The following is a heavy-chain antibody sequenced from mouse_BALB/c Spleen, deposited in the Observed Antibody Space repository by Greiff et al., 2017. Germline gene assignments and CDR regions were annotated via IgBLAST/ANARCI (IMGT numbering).Heavy chain of an antibody. CDR3: AREGTYYRYGGYFDY. D-gene: IGHD2-14*01. V-gene: IGHV5-6-3*01. J-gene: IGHJ2*01. Sequence: EVHLVESGGGLVQPGGSLKLSCAASGFTFSSYGMSWVRQTPDKRLELVATININGGSTYYPDSVKGRFTISRDNAKNTLYLQMSSLKSEDTAMYYCAREGTYYRYGGYFDYWGQGTTLTVSS. CDR2: ININGGST. CDR1: GFTFSSYG.